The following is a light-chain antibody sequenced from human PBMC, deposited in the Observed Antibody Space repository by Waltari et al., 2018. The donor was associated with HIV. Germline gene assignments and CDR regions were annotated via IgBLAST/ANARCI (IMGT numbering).Light chain of an antibody. CDR2: AAS. V-gene: IGKV1-9*01. J-gene: IGKJ5*01. CDR1: HGISNY. Sequence: DIQLTQSPSFLSASVGDSVTITFRPSHGISNYLTWYQQQPWSAPKLLIYAASTLQIGVPSMSSGSGSVTEFTLTITSLQAEDSATYYCQQLNSYTVTFGRGTRLEIK. CDR3: QQLNSYTVT.